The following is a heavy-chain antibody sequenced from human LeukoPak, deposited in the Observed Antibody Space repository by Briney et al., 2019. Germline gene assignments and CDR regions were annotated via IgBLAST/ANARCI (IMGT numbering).Heavy chain of an antibody. CDR2: IYYSGST. D-gene: IGHD6-19*01. CDR1: GGSISSYY. Sequence: PSETLSLTCTVSGGSISSYYWSWIRQPPGKGLEWIGYIYYSGSTNYNPSLKSRVTISVDTSKNQFSLKLSSVTAADTAVYYCARDMEQWLAFDYWGQGTLVTVSS. J-gene: IGHJ4*02. CDR3: ARDMEQWLAFDY. V-gene: IGHV4-59*01.